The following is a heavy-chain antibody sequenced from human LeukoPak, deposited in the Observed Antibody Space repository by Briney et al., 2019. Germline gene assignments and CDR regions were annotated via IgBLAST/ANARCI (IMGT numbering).Heavy chain of an antibody. CDR2: VNPSGGST. D-gene: IGHD1-26*01. V-gene: IGHV1-46*01. J-gene: IGHJ4*02. Sequence: ASVKVSCKASGYAFTSYYLHWVRQAPGQGLEWMGMVNPSGGSTSYAQKFQGRVTITRDTSTTTVYMELSSLRSDDTAVFYCARRHKHYYQIDYWGQGTLVTVSS. CDR1: GYAFTSYY. CDR3: ARRHKHYYQIDY.